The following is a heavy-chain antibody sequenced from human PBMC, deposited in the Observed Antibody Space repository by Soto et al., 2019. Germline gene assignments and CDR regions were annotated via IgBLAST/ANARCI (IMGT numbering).Heavy chain of an antibody. V-gene: IGHV2-5*02. D-gene: IGHD3-9*01. CDR2: IYSGDHK. Sequence: QITLKESGPTLVKPTQTLTLTCTFSGFSLNTSGAGVAWIRQAPGKALEWLALIYSGDHKRYSPSLKSRLTASGDTSRHQVVLTMTNMDPVDTGTYYRAHTYDILTYLDYWGQGSLVTVSS. CDR3: AHTYDILTYLDY. CDR1: GFSLNTSGAG. J-gene: IGHJ4*01.